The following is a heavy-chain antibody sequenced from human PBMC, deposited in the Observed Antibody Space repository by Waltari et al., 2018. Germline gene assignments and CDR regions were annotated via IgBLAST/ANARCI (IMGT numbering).Heavy chain of an antibody. CDR3: ASFDYGDRNGMDV. CDR2: TYYRSKWYN. V-gene: IGHV6-1*01. D-gene: IGHD4-17*01. J-gene: IGHJ6*02. Sequence: QVQLQQSGPGLVKRSQTLSLTCAIHGESVPSTSAAWNWIKQAPSRGLGWLVRTYYRSKWYNDYAVSVKSRITINPDTSKNQFSLQLNSVTPEDTAVYYCASFDYGDRNGMDVWGQGTTVTVSS. CDR1: GESVPSTSAA.